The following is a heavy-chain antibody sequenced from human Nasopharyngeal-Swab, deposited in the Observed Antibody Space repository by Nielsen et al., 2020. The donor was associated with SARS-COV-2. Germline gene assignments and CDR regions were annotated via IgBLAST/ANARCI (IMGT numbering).Heavy chain of an antibody. Sequence: GGSLRLSCAASGFTFSSYGMHWVRQAPGKGLEWVAVIWYDGSNKYYADSVKGRFTISRDNSKNTLYLQMNSLRAEDTAVYYCARGDRYGGNALDAFDIWGQGTTVTVSS. CDR3: ARGDRYGGNALDAFDI. CDR1: GFTFSSYG. V-gene: IGHV3-33*01. D-gene: IGHD4-23*01. CDR2: IWYDGSNK. J-gene: IGHJ3*02.